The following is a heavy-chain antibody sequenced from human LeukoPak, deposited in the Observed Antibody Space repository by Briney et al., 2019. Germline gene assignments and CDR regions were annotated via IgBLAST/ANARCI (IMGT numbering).Heavy chain of an antibody. CDR2: INAGNGNT. J-gene: IGHJ4*02. V-gene: IGHV1-3*01. D-gene: IGHD3-3*01. Sequence: XWVRXAPXXXXEXMGXINAGNGNTKYSQNFQGRVTITRDTSASTAYMELSSLRSEDTAVYYCARVPKRGFLEWLLLYWGQGTLVTVSS. CDR3: ARVPKRGFLEWLLLY.